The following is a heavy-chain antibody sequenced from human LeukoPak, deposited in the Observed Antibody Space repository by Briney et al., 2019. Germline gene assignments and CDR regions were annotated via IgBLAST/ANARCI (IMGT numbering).Heavy chain of an antibody. J-gene: IGHJ4*02. CDR1: GFTFVGFA. Sequence: VGSLRLSCAASGFTFVGFAMNWARQAPGNGLECVSTITGGGSIAYYADSVKSRFTISRDNSKNPLYLPMNSPSSEDTAVYYCANSTGSSSAYRFQYWGQGPLLKVSS. D-gene: IGHD6-13*01. CDR3: ANSTGSSSAYRFQY. V-gene: IGHV3-23*01. CDR2: ITGGGSIA.